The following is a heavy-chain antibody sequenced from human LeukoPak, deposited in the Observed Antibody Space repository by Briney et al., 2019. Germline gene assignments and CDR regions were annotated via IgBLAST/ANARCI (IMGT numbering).Heavy chain of an antibody. Sequence: GGSLRLSCAASGFTFSSYVMSWVRQAPGKGLEWVSAISGSGGNTYYADSVKGRFTISRDNSKNTLYLQMNSLRAEDTAVYYCAKGGGSGSYYNDYWGQGTLVTVSS. CDR1: GFTFSSYV. D-gene: IGHD3-10*01. V-gene: IGHV3-23*01. CDR2: ISGSGGNT. J-gene: IGHJ4*02. CDR3: AKGGGSGSYYNDY.